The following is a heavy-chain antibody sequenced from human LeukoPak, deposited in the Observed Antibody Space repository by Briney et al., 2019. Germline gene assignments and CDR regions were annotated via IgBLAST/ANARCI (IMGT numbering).Heavy chain of an antibody. CDR3: ARRVAAAGTVNDDY. V-gene: IGHV3-21*01. J-gene: IGHJ4*02. Sequence: GGSLRLSCAASGFTFSSYSMNWVRQAPGKGLEWVSSISSRSSYIYYADSVKGRFTISRDNAKNSLYLQMNSLRAEDTAVYYCARRVAAAGTVNDDYWGQGTLVTVSS. CDR2: ISSRSSYI. CDR1: GFTFSSYS. D-gene: IGHD6-13*01.